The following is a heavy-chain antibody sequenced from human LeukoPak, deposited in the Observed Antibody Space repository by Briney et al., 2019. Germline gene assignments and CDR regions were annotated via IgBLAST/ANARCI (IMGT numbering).Heavy chain of an antibody. J-gene: IGHJ4*02. D-gene: IGHD7-27*01. Sequence: ASVKVSCKASGYTFTSFGIIWVRQARGQGLEWMGWISAYNGNTNYAQKVQGRITMTTDRSTSTAYMELRSLRPDDTAVYYCARDNLGFDYWGQGTLVTVS. V-gene: IGHV1-18*01. CDR3: ARDNLGFDY. CDR2: ISAYNGNT. CDR1: GYTFTSFG.